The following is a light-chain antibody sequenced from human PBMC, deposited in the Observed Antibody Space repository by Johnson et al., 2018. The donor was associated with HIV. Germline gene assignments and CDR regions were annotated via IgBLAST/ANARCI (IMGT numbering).Light chain of an antibody. CDR1: ISNIESYF. V-gene: IGLV1-51*02. CDR3: GIWDASLSPLYV. J-gene: IGLJ1*01. CDR2: EDN. Sequence: QSVLTKPPSVSAAPGQRVNISCSGNISNIESYFVSWYQQLPGAAPTLLIYEDNKRPSGIPDRFSGSKSGATATLGITGLQTGDEADYYCGIWDASLSPLYVFGSGTTITVL.